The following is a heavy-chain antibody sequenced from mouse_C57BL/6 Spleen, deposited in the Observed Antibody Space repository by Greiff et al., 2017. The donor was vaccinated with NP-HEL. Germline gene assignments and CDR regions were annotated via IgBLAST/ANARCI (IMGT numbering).Heavy chain of an antibody. J-gene: IGHJ3*01. Sequence: DVKLVESEGGLVQPGSSMKLSCTASGFTFSDYYMAWVRQVPEKGLEWVANINYDGSSTYYLDSLKSRFIISRDNAKNILYLQMSSLKSEDTATYYCARENDWAWFAYWGQGTLVTVSA. CDR3: ARENDWAWFAY. CDR1: GFTFSDYY. CDR2: INYDGSST. D-gene: IGHD4-1*01. V-gene: IGHV5-16*01.